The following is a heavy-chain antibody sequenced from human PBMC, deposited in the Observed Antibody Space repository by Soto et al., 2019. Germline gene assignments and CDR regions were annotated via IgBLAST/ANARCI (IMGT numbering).Heavy chain of an antibody. V-gene: IGHV5-51*01. Sequence: PGESLKISCNGSGYSFTSYWIGCVRQMPGKGLEWMGIIYPGDSDTRYSPSFQGQVTISADKSISTAYLQWSSLKASDTAMYYCARSPSYYDFWSGRYYYYYYGMDVWGQGTTVTVSS. CDR1: GYSFTSYW. D-gene: IGHD3-3*01. CDR3: ARSPSYYDFWSGRYYYYYYGMDV. J-gene: IGHJ6*02. CDR2: IYPGDSDT.